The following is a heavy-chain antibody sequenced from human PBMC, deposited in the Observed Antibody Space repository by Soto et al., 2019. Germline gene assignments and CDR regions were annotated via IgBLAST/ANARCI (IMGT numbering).Heavy chain of an antibody. Sequence: EVDLVESGGGLVQPGGSLRLSCAASGFTFRDYWMHWVRQAPGKGPVWVSRINSDGRNTHYADYVKGRFTISRDNVKNTLYVQMNSLRAEDTAVYYCVRGIGSTSLYFFDYWGQGTLVTVSS. V-gene: IGHV3-74*01. CDR2: INSDGRNT. J-gene: IGHJ4*02. D-gene: IGHD6-13*01. CDR3: VRGIGSTSLYFFDY. CDR1: GFTFRDYW.